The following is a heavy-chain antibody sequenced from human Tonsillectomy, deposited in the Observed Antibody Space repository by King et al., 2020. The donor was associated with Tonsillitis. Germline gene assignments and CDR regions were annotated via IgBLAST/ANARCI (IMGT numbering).Heavy chain of an antibody. CDR2: ISSSSSFI. CDR3: ARDRRYCSSTSCQIDY. V-gene: IGHV3-21*01. J-gene: IGHJ4*02. CDR1: GFTISSYS. D-gene: IGHD2-2*01. Sequence: VQLVESGGGLVKPGGSLRLSCAASGFTISSYSMNWVRQAPGKGLEWGSSISSSSSFIYYADSVKGRFTISRDNAKNSLYLQINSLRAEDTAVYYCARDRRYCSSTSCQIDYWGQGTLVTVSS.